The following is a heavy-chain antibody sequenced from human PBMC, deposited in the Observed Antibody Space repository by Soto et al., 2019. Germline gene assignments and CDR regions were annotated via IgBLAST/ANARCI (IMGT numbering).Heavy chain of an antibody. V-gene: IGHV3-30-3*01. Sequence: HPGGSLRLSCAASGFTFSIYAIHWVRQAPGKGLEWVAVISYDGSTAYSADSVKGRFTISSNNYKKSLFVQMNSLRPEDTAVYYCARARGGLRVGLDYWGPGALVTVSS. CDR3: ARARGGLRVGLDY. CDR2: ISYDGSTA. J-gene: IGHJ4*02. CDR1: GFTFSIYA. D-gene: IGHD5-12*01.